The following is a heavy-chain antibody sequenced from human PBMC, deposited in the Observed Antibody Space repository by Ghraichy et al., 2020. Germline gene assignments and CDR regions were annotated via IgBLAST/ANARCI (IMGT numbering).Heavy chain of an antibody. V-gene: IGHV4-31*03. CDR3: ARGQPRGNWFDP. CDR1: GGSISSGGYY. D-gene: IGHD3-16*01. CDR2: IYYSGST. Sequence: SETLSLTCTVSGGSISSGGYYWSWIRQHPGKGLEWIGYIYYSGSTYYNPSLKSRVTISVDTSKNQFSLKLSSVTAADTAVYYCARGQPRGNWFDPWGQGTLVTVSS. J-gene: IGHJ5*02.